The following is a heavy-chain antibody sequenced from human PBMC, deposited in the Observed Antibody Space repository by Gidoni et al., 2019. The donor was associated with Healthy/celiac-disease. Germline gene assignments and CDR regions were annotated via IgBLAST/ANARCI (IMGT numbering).Heavy chain of an antibody. CDR1: SGSFSGYY. CDR3: ARGRTPGIAVAGYPYYYGMDV. Sequence: QVQLQQWGAGLLKPSETLYLTCIVYSGSFSGYYWSWIRQPPGKGLEWIGEIKLSGSTNYNPSLKSRFTISRDTSKRQLSLKLSSVTAADTAVYYCARGRTPGIAVAGYPYYYGMDVWGQGTTVPVSS. V-gene: IGHV4-34*01. D-gene: IGHD6-19*01. J-gene: IGHJ6*02. CDR2: IKLSGST.